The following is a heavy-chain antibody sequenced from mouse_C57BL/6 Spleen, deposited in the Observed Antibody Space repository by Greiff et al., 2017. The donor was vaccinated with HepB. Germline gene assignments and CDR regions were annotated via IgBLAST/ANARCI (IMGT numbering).Heavy chain of an antibody. CDR3: ARDYGTLAWFAY. D-gene: IGHD1-1*01. J-gene: IGHJ3*01. CDR1: GYAFSSSW. Sequence: QVQLKQSGPELVKPGASVKISCKASGYAFSSSWMNWVKQRPGKGLEWIGRIYPGDGDTNYNGKFKGKATLTADKSSSTAYMQLSSLTSEDSAVYFCARDYGTLAWFAYWGQGTLVTVSA. CDR2: IYPGDGDT. V-gene: IGHV1-82*01.